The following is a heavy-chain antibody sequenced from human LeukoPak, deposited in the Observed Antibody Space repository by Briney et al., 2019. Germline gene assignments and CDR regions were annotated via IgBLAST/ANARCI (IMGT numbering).Heavy chain of an antibody. Sequence: GGSLRLSCAASGFTFSSYEMNWVRQAPGKGLEWVSLISWDGTGTYYADSVKGRFTISRDNSKNSLYLQMNSLRAEDTALYYCAKGGYCTSTSCYTYMDVWGKGTTVTVS. V-gene: IGHV3-43D*03. J-gene: IGHJ6*03. CDR3: AKGGYCTSTSCYTYMDV. CDR2: ISWDGTGT. CDR1: GFTFSSYE. D-gene: IGHD2-2*02.